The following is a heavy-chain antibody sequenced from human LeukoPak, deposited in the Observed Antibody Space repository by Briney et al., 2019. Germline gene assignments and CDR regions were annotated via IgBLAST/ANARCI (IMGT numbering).Heavy chain of an antibody. J-gene: IGHJ6*03. CDR1: GGTFSSYA. CDR2: IIPIFGTA. V-gene: IGHV1-69*13. Sequence: ASVKVSCKASGGTFSSYAISWVRQAPGQGLEWMGGIIPIFGTANYAQKFQGRVTITADESTSTAYMELSSLRSEDMAVYYCAREGIDFWSGSPNYYMDVWGKGTTVTVSS. CDR3: AREGIDFWSGSPNYYMDV. D-gene: IGHD3-3*01.